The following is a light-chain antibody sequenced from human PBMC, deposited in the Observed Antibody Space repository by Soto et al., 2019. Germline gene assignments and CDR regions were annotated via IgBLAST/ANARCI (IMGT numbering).Light chain of an antibody. CDR3: FSFTSTNTHV. CDR1: SSDFGGYNF. CDR2: ETS. J-gene: IGLJ1*01. Sequence: QSVLTQPASVSGSPGQSVTISCTGTSSDFGGYNFVSWYQHHPGTVPKVIIYETSKRPSGVSDRFSGSKSGNTSSLTISGLQAEDEADYYCFSFTSTNTHVFGSGTKVTVL. V-gene: IGLV2-23*01.